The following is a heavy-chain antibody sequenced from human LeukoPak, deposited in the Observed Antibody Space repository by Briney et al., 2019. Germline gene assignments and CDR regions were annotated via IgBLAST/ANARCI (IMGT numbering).Heavy chain of an antibody. Sequence: PGGPLRLSCAASGFTFSSYSMNWVRQAPGKGLDWVSSISSSSSYIYYADSVKGRFTISRDNAKNSLYLQMNSLRAEDTAVYYCARRYSELRGVSDYWGQGTLVTVSS. D-gene: IGHD1-7*01. CDR2: ISSSSSYI. V-gene: IGHV3-21*01. J-gene: IGHJ4*02. CDR1: GFTFSSYS. CDR3: ARRYSELRGVSDY.